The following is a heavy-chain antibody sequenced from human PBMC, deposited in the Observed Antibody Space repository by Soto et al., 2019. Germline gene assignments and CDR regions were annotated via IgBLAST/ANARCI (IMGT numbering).Heavy chain of an antibody. D-gene: IGHD6-19*01. V-gene: IGHV3-30*18. CDR2: ISYDGSNK. Sequence: PGGSLRLSCAASGFTFSSYGMHWVRQAPGNGLEWVAVISYDGSNKYYADSVKCRFTSSRDNSKNTLYLQMNSLRAEDTAVYYCEKAGSAVAVRRRYFDLWGRGTLVTVSS. CDR1: GFTFSSYG. J-gene: IGHJ2*01. CDR3: EKAGSAVAVRRRYFDL.